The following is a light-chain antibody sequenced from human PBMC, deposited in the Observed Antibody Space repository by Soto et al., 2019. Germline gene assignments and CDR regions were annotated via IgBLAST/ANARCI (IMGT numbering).Light chain of an antibody. CDR2: AAS. J-gene: IGKJ1*01. CDR1: QSISYN. V-gene: IGKV1-39*01. CDR3: QQSYTMPWT. Sequence: DIQLTQSPSALPASVGDRVTITCRASQSISYNLNWYQQKPGKAPKLLIYAASTLQGGVPSRFSGSRSGADFTLTISSLQPEDFATYYCQQSYTMPWTFGQGTKVDIK.